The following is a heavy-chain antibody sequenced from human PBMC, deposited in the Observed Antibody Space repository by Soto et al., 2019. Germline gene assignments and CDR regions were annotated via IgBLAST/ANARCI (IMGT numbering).Heavy chain of an antibody. V-gene: IGHV3-74*01. J-gene: IGHJ4*02. CDR3: ARVWANSGYYVAYDY. CDR1: GFTFSSYW. D-gene: IGHD3-22*01. CDR2: INSNGDNI. Sequence: PGGSLRLSCAASGFTFSSYWRHWVRLVPGKGLVWLSRINSNGDNIRYADSVKGRFTISRDNAKNTLYLQMNSLRAEDTAVYYCARVWANSGYYVAYDYWGQGTPVTVSS.